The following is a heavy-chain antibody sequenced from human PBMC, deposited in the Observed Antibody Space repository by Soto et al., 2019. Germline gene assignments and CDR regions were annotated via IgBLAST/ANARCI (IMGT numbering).Heavy chain of an antibody. J-gene: IGHJ4*02. CDR3: AGDRSEGYCIGTTCSHLGPIDS. CDR1: GFTFSRYW. V-gene: IGHV3-74*01. Sequence: EVQLVESGGGLVQPGGSLRLSCAASGFTFSRYWMHWVRQGPGGGLEWVARINGDGSSPSYADSVKGRVTISRDNDKKTLYLQMNRLRVEDTAVYYCAGDRSEGYCIGTTCSHLGPIDSWGQGPLVTVAS. D-gene: IGHD2-15*01. CDR2: INGDGSSP.